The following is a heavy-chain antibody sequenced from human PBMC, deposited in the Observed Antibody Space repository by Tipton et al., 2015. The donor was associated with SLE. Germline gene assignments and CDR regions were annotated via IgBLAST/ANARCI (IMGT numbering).Heavy chain of an antibody. J-gene: IGHJ4*02. CDR1: GGSISSGDYY. Sequence: TLSLTCTVSGGSISSGDYYWSWIRQPPGKGLEWIGSIYYSGSTYYNPSLKSRVTISVDTSKNQFSLKLSSVTAADTAVYYCARLRGWLQVDYWGQGTLVTVSS. D-gene: IGHD5-24*01. V-gene: IGHV4-39*07. CDR2: IYYSGST. CDR3: ARLRGWLQVDY.